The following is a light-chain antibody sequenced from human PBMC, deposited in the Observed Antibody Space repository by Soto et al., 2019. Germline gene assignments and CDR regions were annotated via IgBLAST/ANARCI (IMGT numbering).Light chain of an antibody. CDR2: EVS. CDR3: TSYTSGNTYV. Sequence: QSALTQPASVSGSPGQSITISCTGTSSDIGGYNYVSWYQQHPGKAPKVMIYEVSNRPSGVSNRFSGSKSGNTASLTISGLQTEDEADYYCTSYTSGNTYVFGTGTKVTVL. V-gene: IGLV2-14*01. J-gene: IGLJ1*01. CDR1: SSDIGGYNY.